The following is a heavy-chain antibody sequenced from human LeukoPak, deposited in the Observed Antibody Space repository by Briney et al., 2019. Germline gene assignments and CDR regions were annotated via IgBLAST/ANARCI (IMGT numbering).Heavy chain of an antibody. Sequence: ASVKVSCKASGYTFTSYDINWVRQATGQGLEWMGWMNPNSGNTGYAQKFQGRVTMTRDTSTSTVYMELSSLRSEDTAVYYCARGDGYSYGYSYWGQGTLVTVSS. D-gene: IGHD5-18*01. CDR2: MNPNSGNT. CDR3: ARGDGYSYGYSY. V-gene: IGHV1-8*01. J-gene: IGHJ4*02. CDR1: GYTFTSYD.